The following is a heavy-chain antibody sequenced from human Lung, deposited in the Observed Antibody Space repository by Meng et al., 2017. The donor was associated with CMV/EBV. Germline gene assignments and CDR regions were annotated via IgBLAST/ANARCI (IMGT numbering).Heavy chain of an antibody. CDR1: GGSSSSSSYY. Sequence: QLPVPESVPGLVKLSETLSLPSTVSGGSSSSSSYYWAWIRQPPGEGLEWIGSVVYSGTTYYTSSLKSRVSISVDTSKNQFSLKLSSVTAADTAVYYCARHHHSPTFDYWGQGTLVTVSS. J-gene: IGHJ4*02. D-gene: IGHD1-14*01. CDR3: ARHHHSPTFDY. CDR2: VVYSGTT. V-gene: IGHV4-39*01.